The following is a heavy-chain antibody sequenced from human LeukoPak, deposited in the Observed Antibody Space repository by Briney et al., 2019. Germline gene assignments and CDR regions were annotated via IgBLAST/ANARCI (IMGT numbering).Heavy chain of an antibody. Sequence: SETLSLTCTVSGGSISSYYWGWIRQAPGKGLEWIGSIYYSGSTYYNPSLKSRVTISVDTSKNQFSLKLSSVTAADTAVYYCARRILSLYYYYGMDVWGQGTTVTVSS. CDR1: GGSISSYY. V-gene: IGHV4-39*01. CDR3: ARRILSLYYYYGMDV. CDR2: IYYSGST. D-gene: IGHD3-10*01. J-gene: IGHJ6*02.